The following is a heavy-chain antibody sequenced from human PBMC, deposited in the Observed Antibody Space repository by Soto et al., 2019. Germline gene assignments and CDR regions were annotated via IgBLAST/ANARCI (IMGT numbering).Heavy chain of an antibody. CDR2: IYHSGST. V-gene: IGHV4-39*01. CDR3: VDELRLLECSNLRST. J-gene: IGHJ5*02. D-gene: IGHD3-3*01. CDR1: GGSISTSIYY. Sequence: SETLSLTCTVSGGSISTSIYYWGWIRQPPGKGLEWIGSIYHSGSTYYNPSLKSRVTISVDTSKNQFSLKLSSVTAADTAVYYCVDELRLLECSNLRSTWGQGTLFTGSS.